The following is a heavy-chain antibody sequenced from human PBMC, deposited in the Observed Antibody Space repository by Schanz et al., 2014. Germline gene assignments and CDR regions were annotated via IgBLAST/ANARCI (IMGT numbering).Heavy chain of an antibody. J-gene: IGHJ4*02. CDR3: AKSQGSSFDS. CDR2: ISASGGDT. Sequence: DVHLLESGGGLVQPGGSLRLSCAASAFTFSTDAMSWVRQAPGKGLEWLSVISASGGDTYYADSVKGRFTVSRDNSKNTLYLQMNSLRAEDTAVYYCAKSQGSSFDSWGQGTLVTVSS. CDR1: AFTFSTDA. V-gene: IGHV3-23*01. D-gene: IGHD6-13*01.